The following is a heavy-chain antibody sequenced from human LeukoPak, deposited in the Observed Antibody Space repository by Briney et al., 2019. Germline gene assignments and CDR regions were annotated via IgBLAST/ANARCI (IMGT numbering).Heavy chain of an antibody. J-gene: IGHJ4*02. CDR2: IYPGDSDT. CDR1: GYRFTIYW. Sequence: GESLKISCQASGYRFTIYWIGWMRQMPGKGLEFMGIIYPGDSDTRYSPSFQGQVTISADKSINTAYLQWSSLKASDTAMYYCARLGTYWSNYYFEYWGQGTLVTVSS. CDR3: ARLGTYWSNYYFEY. D-gene: IGHD3-10*01. V-gene: IGHV5-51*01.